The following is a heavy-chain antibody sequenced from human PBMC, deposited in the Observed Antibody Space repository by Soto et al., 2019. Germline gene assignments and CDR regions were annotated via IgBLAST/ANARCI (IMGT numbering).Heavy chain of an antibody. CDR3: ARHSEPRNYNNYHYGMQV. Sequence: GESLKISCKVSWYSFTSYWIGWLRRVPGKVLEWMGIIYPGDSDTRYSPSFQGQVTISADKSISTAYLQWSSLKASDTAMYYCARHSEPRNYNNYHYGMQVWGQGTTVTVS. CDR1: WYSFTSYW. J-gene: IGHJ6*02. V-gene: IGHV5-51*01. CDR2: IYPGDSDT. D-gene: IGHD1-7*01.